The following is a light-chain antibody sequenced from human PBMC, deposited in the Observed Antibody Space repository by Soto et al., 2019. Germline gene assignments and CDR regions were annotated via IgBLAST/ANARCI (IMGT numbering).Light chain of an antibody. CDR3: SSYASSNTLV. J-gene: IGLJ2*01. CDR1: SSDVGGYDY. CDR2: DVS. V-gene: IGLV2-14*01. Sequence: QSALTQPASVSGSPGQSIAISCTGTSSDVGGYDYVSWYQQHPGKAPKLMIYDVSSRPSGVSNRFSGSKSGNTASLTISGLQAEDEADYYSSSYASSNTLVFGGGTKLTVL.